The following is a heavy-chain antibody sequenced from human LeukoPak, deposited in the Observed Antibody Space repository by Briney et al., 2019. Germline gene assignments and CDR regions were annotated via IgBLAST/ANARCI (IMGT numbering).Heavy chain of an antibody. CDR2: IYSGGST. J-gene: IGHJ6*03. CDR1: GFTVSSNY. CDR3: ASGVFDCSGGSCFTPYYYYMDV. V-gene: IGHV3-53*01. Sequence: GGSLRLSCAASGFTVSSNYMSWVRQAPGKGLEWVSVIYSGGSTYYADSVKSRFTISRDNSKNTLYLQMNSLRAEDTAVYYCASGVFDCSGGSCFTPYYYYMDVWGKGTTVTVSS. D-gene: IGHD2-15*01.